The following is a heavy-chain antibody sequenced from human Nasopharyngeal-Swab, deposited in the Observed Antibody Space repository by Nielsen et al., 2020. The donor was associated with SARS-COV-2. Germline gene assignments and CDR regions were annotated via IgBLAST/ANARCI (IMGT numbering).Heavy chain of an antibody. CDR1: GFTFSSYG. J-gene: IGHJ6*02. D-gene: IGHD3-9*01. CDR3: ARDPRITIFQRGVHYYYGMDV. Sequence: GESLKISCAASGFTFSSYGMHWVRQAPGKGLEWVAVISYDGSNKYYADSVKGRFTISRDNAKNSLYLQMNSLRAEDTAVYYCARDPRITIFQRGVHYYYGMDVWGQGTTVTVSS. CDR2: ISYDGSNK. V-gene: IGHV3-30*03.